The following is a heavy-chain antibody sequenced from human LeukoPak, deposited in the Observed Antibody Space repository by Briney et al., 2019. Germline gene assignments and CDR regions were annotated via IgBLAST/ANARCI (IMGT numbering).Heavy chain of an antibody. Sequence: SETLSLTCTVSGGSISSYYWSWIRQPPGKGLEWIGYIYYSGSTNYNPSLKSRVTISVDTSKNQFSPKLSSVTAADTAVYYCARHADIVVVVAATHGAFDIWGQGTMVTVSS. D-gene: IGHD2-15*01. CDR1: GGSISSYY. V-gene: IGHV4-59*08. CDR3: ARHADIVVVVAATHGAFDI. J-gene: IGHJ3*02. CDR2: IYYSGST.